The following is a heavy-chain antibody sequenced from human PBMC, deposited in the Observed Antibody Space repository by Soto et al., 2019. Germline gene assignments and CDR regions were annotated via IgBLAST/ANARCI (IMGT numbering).Heavy chain of an antibody. Sequence: GTSVKVSCKASGGTFSSYTISWVRQAPGQGLEWMGRIIPILGIANYAQKFQGRVTITADKSTSTAYMEPSSLRSEDTAVYYCARAGQIAVAHFDYWGQGTLVTVSS. CDR1: GGTFSSYT. D-gene: IGHD6-19*01. CDR2: IIPILGIA. V-gene: IGHV1-69*02. J-gene: IGHJ4*02. CDR3: ARAGQIAVAHFDY.